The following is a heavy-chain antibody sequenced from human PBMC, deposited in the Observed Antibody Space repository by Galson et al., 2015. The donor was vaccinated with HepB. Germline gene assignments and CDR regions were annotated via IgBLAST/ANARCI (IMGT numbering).Heavy chain of an antibody. CDR2: MNTNTGKP. CDR1: GYTFTDYV. CDR3: ARSPLRFLDWLPYYDSYHMDV. J-gene: IGHJ6*03. D-gene: IGHD3-3*01. Sequence: SVKVSCKASGYTFTDYVVNWVRQAPGQGLEWMGWMNTNTGKPTYAPGFAGRFVFSLDTSVTTAYLQISSLETDDTAVYYCARSPLRFLDWLPYYDSYHMDVWGEGTTVTVSS. V-gene: IGHV7-4-1*02.